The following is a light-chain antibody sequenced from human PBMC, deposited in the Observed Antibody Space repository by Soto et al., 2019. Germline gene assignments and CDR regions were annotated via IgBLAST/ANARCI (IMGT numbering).Light chain of an antibody. CDR2: VAS. CDR3: QQTYSPYT. V-gene: IGKV1-39*01. Sequence: DIQMTQSPSSLSASVGDRVTITCRASQGISPYLNWYQQKPGEAPKLLIYVASTLQSGVPSRFSGSGSGTDFTLTISSLQPEDFATYYCQQTYSPYTFGQGTKLEIK. J-gene: IGKJ2*01. CDR1: QGISPY.